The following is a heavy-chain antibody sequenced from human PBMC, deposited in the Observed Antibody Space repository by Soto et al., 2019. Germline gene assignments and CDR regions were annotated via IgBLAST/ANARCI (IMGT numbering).Heavy chain of an antibody. J-gene: IGHJ4*02. D-gene: IGHD3-10*01. CDR1: GGSISSGDYY. CDR2: IYYSGST. CDR3: ARVGGFGATTIDY. V-gene: IGHV4-30-4*01. Sequence: QVQLQESGPGLVKPSQALSLTCTVSGGSISSGDYYWSWIRQPPGKGLEWIGYIYYSGSTYYNPSLKSRVTISVDTSKNQFSLKLSSVTAADTAVYYCARVGGFGATTIDYWGQGTLVTVSS.